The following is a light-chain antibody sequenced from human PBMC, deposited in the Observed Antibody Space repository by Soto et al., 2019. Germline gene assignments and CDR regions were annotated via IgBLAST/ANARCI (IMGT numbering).Light chain of an antibody. CDR1: QSVSSTY. CDR2: GAS. Sequence: EIVLTQSPGTLSLSPGERATLSCRASQSVSSTYLGWYQQKPGQAHRLLIYGASSRATGIPDRFSGSVSGTDFTLTISRLESEDFAVYYCQQYGSSPFTFGGGTKVEIK. J-gene: IGKJ4*01. V-gene: IGKV3-20*01. CDR3: QQYGSSPFT.